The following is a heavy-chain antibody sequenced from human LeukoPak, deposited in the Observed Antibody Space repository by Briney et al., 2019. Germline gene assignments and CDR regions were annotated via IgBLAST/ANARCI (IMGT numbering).Heavy chain of an antibody. V-gene: IGHV3-74*01. J-gene: IGHJ4*02. CDR3: ARDLPGSGGNEDY. CDR2: INSDGSST. Sequence: GGSLRLSCAAPGFAFSSYAMSWVRQAPGKGLVWVSRINSDGSSTSYADSVKGRFTISRDNAKNTLYLQMNSLRAEDTAVYYCARDLPGSGGNEDYWGQGTLVTVSS. D-gene: IGHD4-23*01. CDR1: GFAFSSYA.